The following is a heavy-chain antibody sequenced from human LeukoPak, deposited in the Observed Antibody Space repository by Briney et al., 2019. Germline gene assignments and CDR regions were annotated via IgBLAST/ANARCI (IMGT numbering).Heavy chain of an antibody. J-gene: IGHJ5*02. CDR1: GGCFAGNY. V-gene: IGHV4-34*01. Sequence: SQTLSLTCAVSGGCFAGNYWSWIRHPPSPALDLIGQVNPSGSTNYNPSLKSRVTISVDTSKNQFSLKLSSVTAADTAVYYCARGALQLRYFDWLSHDNWFDPWGQGTLVTVSS. CDR3: ARGALQLRYFDWLSHDNWFDP. CDR2: VNPSGST. D-gene: IGHD3-9*01.